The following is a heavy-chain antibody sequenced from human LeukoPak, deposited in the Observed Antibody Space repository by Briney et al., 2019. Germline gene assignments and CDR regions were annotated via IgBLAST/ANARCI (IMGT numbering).Heavy chain of an antibody. CDR1: GYTFTSYG. V-gene: IGHV1-18*01. CDR3: ARGSSMYYYDSSLSPY. J-gene: IGHJ4*02. Sequence: ASVKVSCKASGYTFTSYGISWVRQAPGQGLEWMGWISAYNGNTNYALKLQGRVTITTDTSTSTAYMELRSLRSDDTAVYYCARGSSMYYYDSSLSPYWGQGTLVTVSS. CDR2: ISAYNGNT. D-gene: IGHD3-22*01.